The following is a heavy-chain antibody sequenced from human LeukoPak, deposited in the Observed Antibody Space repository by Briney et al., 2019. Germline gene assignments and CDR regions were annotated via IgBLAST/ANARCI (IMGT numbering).Heavy chain of an antibody. J-gene: IGHJ4*02. V-gene: IGHV4-59*01. D-gene: IGHD5-18*01. CDR2: IYYSGST. CDR1: GGSISSYY. CDR3: ARGGGTTAMVTN. Sequence: SETLSLTCAVSGGSISSYYWSWIRQPPGKGLEWIGYIYYSGSTNYNPYLQSRVTISVDTSKNQFSLKLSSVTAADTAVYYCARGGGTTAMVTNWGQGTLVTVSS.